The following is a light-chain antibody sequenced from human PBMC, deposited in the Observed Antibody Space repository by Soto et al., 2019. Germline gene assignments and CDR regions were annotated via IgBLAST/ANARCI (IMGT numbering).Light chain of an antibody. CDR3: QQYGSSPLT. Sequence: EIVMTQSPGTLSSSPGERATLSCRASQNVKNNFFAWYQQKAGQAPRLLIYGVYSRATGIPARFSGSGADTDFTLTISGLQPEDFAVYYCQQYGSSPLTFGGGTKVDIK. J-gene: IGKJ4*01. V-gene: IGKV3-20*01. CDR2: GVY. CDR1: QNVKNNF.